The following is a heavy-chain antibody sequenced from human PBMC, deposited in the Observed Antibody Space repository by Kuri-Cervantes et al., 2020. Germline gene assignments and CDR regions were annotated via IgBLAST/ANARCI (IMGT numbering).Heavy chain of an antibody. CDR3: ARDISTMIQIGYYGMDV. J-gene: IGHJ6*02. Sequence: ASVKVSCKASGYTFTGYYMHWVRRAPGQGLEWMGWINPNSGGTNYAQKFQGRVTMTRDTSISTAYMELSRLRSDDTAVYYCARDISTMIQIGYYGMDVWGQGTTVTVSS. CDR1: GYTFTGYY. CDR2: INPNSGGT. D-gene: IGHD3-22*01. V-gene: IGHV1-2*02.